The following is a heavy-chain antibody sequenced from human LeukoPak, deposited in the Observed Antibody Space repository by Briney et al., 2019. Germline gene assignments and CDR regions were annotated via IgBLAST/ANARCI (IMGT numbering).Heavy chain of an antibody. CDR3: ARALAYCAGNCVTDYFDY. J-gene: IGHJ4*02. D-gene: IGHD2-21*01. CDR2: IYSSGST. Sequence: SETLSLACTVSGGSINSATYYWGWIRQPPGKGLEWIGTIYSSGSTSYTPSLESRVTMSVDTSKNQFFLKLTSVTAADTAVYYCARALAYCAGNCVTDYFDYWGQGALVTVSS. V-gene: IGHV4-39*01. CDR1: GGSINSATYY.